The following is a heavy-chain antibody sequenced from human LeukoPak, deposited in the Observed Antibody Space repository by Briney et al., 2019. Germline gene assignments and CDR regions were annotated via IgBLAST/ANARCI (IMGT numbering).Heavy chain of an antibody. CDR3: ARDTYYYDSSGYLYYFDY. Sequence: GGSLRLSCEASGFTFSSNSMNWVRQAPGKGLEWVSSISSSSIYIYYADSVKGRFTISRDNAKNSLYLQMNSLRAEDTAVYYCARDTYYYDSSGYLYYFDYWGQGTLVTVSS. CDR1: GFTFSSNS. CDR2: ISSSSIYI. J-gene: IGHJ4*02. D-gene: IGHD3-22*01. V-gene: IGHV3-21*01.